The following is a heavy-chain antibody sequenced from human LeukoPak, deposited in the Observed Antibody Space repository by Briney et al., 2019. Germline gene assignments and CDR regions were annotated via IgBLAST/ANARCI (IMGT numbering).Heavy chain of an antibody. CDR2: ISGSGGST. Sequence: QSGGSLRLSCAASGFIFSSYVMNWVRQAPGKGLEWVSGISGSGGSTYYADSVKGRFTISRDNSKNTLYLQMNSLRAEDTAVYYCAKDSPFLAAAGIVMPLDVFDYWGQGTLVTVSS. CDR1: GFIFSSYV. V-gene: IGHV3-23*01. J-gene: IGHJ4*02. D-gene: IGHD6-13*01. CDR3: AKDSPFLAAAGIVMPLDVFDY.